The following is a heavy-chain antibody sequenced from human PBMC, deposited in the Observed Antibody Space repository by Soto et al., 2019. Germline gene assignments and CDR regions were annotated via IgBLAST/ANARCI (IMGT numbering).Heavy chain of an antibody. Sequence: ASVKVSCKASGYTFTSYGISWVRQAPGQGLEWMGWISAYNGNTNYAQKLQGRVTMTTDTSTSPAYMELRSLRSDDTAVYYCARDAGPFRAPTYGMDVWGQGTTVTVSS. CDR2: ISAYNGNT. D-gene: IGHD3-10*01. V-gene: IGHV1-18*01. J-gene: IGHJ6*02. CDR3: ARDAGPFRAPTYGMDV. CDR1: GYTFTSYG.